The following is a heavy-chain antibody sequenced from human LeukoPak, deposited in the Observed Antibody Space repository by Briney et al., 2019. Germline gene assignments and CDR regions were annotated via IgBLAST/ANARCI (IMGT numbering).Heavy chain of an antibody. Sequence: GGSLRLSCAASGFTFSSYAMHWVRQAPGKGLEWVAVTSYDGSNKYYADSVKGRFTISRDNSKNTLYLQMNSLRAEDTAVYYCARGAYGDYGDYWGQGTLVTVSS. D-gene: IGHD4-17*01. J-gene: IGHJ4*02. CDR1: GFTFSSYA. CDR2: TSYDGSNK. V-gene: IGHV3-30*04. CDR3: ARGAYGDYGDY.